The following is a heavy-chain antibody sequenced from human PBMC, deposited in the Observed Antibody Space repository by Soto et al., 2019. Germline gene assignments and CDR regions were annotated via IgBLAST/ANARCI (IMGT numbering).Heavy chain of an antibody. Sequence: PSETLSLTCTVSGGSVSSGSYYWSWIRQPPGKGLEWIGYIYYSGSTNYNPSLKSRVTISVDTSKNQFSLKLSSVTAADTAVYYCARSTEGYSYGAYFDYWGQGTLVTVSS. CDR2: IYYSGST. CDR3: ARSTEGYSYGAYFDY. CDR1: GGSVSSGSYY. D-gene: IGHD5-18*01. J-gene: IGHJ4*02. V-gene: IGHV4-61*01.